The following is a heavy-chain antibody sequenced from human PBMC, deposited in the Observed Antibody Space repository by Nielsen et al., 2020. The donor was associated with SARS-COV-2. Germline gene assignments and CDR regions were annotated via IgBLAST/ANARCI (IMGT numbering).Heavy chain of an antibody. Sequence: GVLKISCAAFGFTFGSYAISWVRQAPGKGLEWVSGISGSGDGTYYADFVKGRFTISRDNSKNTLYLQMNRLRAEDTAVYYCAKAFSVAGPLDYWGQGTLVTVSS. V-gene: IGHV3-23*01. CDR2: ISGSGDGT. CDR1: GFTFGSYA. D-gene: IGHD6-19*01. CDR3: AKAFSVAGPLDY. J-gene: IGHJ4*02.